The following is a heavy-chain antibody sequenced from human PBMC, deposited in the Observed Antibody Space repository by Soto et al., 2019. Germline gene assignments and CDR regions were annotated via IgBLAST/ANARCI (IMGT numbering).Heavy chain of an antibody. CDR3: AKDRGSYASYFDY. Sequence: PGGSLRLSCAASGFTFSSYSMNWVRQAPGKGLEWVAVISYDGSNKYYADSVKGRFTISRDNSKNTLYLQMNSLRAEDTAVYYCAKDRGSYASYFDYWGQGTLVTVSS. CDR1: GFTFSSYS. V-gene: IGHV3-30*18. CDR2: ISYDGSNK. D-gene: IGHD1-26*01. J-gene: IGHJ4*02.